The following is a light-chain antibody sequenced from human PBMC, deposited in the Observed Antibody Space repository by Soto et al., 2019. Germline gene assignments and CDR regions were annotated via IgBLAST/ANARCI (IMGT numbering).Light chain of an antibody. Sequence: ETVLTQSPATLSLSPGERATLLCSASQRVSEYLAGYQQHPGQPHTRLIYDASNRAAGIPARFSGCGFVTDFTPAISLLETEDFAVCCCQQRKNFHAITFGQGTRLEIK. V-gene: IGKV3D-11*02. CDR3: QQRKNFHAIT. CDR2: DAS. J-gene: IGKJ5*01. CDR1: QRVSEY.